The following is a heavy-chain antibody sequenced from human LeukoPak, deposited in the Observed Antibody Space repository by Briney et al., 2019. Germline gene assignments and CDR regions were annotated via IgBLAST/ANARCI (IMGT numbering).Heavy chain of an antibody. D-gene: IGHD2-2*01. V-gene: IGHV3-21*01. CDR1: GFTLSSHR. CDR3: ARDREYCGSTSCPPDY. Sequence: PGGSLRLSCAASGFTLSSHRINWVRQAPGKGLEWVSSISGSSSYIYYADSVKGRFTISRDNAKNSLFLQMNSPRAEDTAVFYCARDREYCGSTSCPPDYWGQGTLVTVSS. CDR2: ISGSSSYI. J-gene: IGHJ4*02.